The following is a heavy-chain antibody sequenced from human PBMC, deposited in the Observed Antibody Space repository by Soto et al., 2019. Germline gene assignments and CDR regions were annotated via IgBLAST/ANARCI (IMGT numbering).Heavy chain of an antibody. D-gene: IGHD4-17*01. CDR3: ARDGYPSTVTYYYYYYGMDV. CDR2: INSDGSST. CDR1: GFTFSSYW. Sequence: GGSLRLSCAASGFTFSSYWMHWVRQAPGKGLVWVSRINSDGSSTSYADSVKGRFTISRDNAKNTLYLQMNSLRAEDTAVYYCARDGYPSTVTYYYYYYGMDVWGQGTTVTVSS. J-gene: IGHJ6*02. V-gene: IGHV3-74*01.